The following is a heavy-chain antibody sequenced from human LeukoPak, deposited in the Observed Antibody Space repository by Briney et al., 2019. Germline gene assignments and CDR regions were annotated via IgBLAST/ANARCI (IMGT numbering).Heavy chain of an antibody. CDR1: GGSISSYY. J-gene: IGHJ5*02. V-gene: IGHV4-59*12. CDR2: IYYSGST. Sequence: SETLSLTCTVSGGSISSYYWSWIRQPPGKGLEWIGYIYYSGSTNYNPTLKSRVTISVDTSKNQFSLKLSSVTAADTAVYYCASDSSGYYTLISWGQGTLVTVSS. D-gene: IGHD3-22*01. CDR3: ASDSSGYYTLIS.